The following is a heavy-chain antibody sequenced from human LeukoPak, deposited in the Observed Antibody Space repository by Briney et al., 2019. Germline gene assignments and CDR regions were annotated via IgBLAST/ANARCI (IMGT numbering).Heavy chain of an antibody. J-gene: IGHJ4*02. CDR1: GYTFTSYG. V-gene: IGHV1-18*01. CDR2: TSAYNGNT. D-gene: IGHD2-2*01. CDR3: ARAGYCSSTSCLYDTNDY. Sequence: ASVKVSCKASGYTFTSYGISWVRQAPGQGLEWMGWTSAYNGNTNYAQKLQGRVTMTTDTSTSTAYMELRSLRSDDTAVYYCARAGYCSSTSCLYDTNDYWGQGTLVTVSS.